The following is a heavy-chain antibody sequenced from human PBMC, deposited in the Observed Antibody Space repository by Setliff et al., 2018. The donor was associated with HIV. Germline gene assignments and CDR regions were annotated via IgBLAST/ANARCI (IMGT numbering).Heavy chain of an antibody. CDR3: ARRGYSRPLNYYYYYMDV. D-gene: IGHD5-12*01. Sequence: ASVKVSCKASGYTFTGYYMHWVRQAPGPGLEWMGRINPNSGGTNYAQKFQGRVTMTRDTSISTAYMELSRLRSDDTAVYYCARRGYSRPLNYYYYYMDVWGKGTTVTVSS. CDR1: GYTFTGYY. J-gene: IGHJ6*03. CDR2: INPNSGGT. V-gene: IGHV1-2*06.